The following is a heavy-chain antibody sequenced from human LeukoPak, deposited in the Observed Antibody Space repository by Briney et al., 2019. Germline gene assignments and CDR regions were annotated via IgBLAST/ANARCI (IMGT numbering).Heavy chain of an antibody. D-gene: IGHD5-12*01. V-gene: IGHV1-2*02. CDR2: INPDTGGT. J-gene: IGHJ6*03. CDR3: ARDVRYSNYLDV. Sequence: ASVKVSCKASGYTFTGYYLHWVRQAPGQGLEWLGWINPDTGGTNYAQKFQGRVTVTRDTSISTAYMELSRLQSDDTVVVYWARDVRYSNYLDVWGKGTTVTVSS. CDR1: GYTFTGYY.